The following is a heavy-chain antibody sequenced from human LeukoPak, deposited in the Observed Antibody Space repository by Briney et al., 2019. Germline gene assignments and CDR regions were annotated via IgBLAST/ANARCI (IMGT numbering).Heavy chain of an antibody. V-gene: IGHV3-30-3*01. CDR1: GFTFSSYA. CDR3: AQQTIYYGSEF. CDR2: ISYDGSNK. D-gene: IGHD3-10*01. Sequence: GGSLRLSCAASGFTFSSYAMHWVRQAPGKGLEWVAVISYDGSNKYYADSVKGRFTISRDNAKNTLYLQMNSLRAEDTAVYYCAQQTIYYGSEFGGQGTLVTVSS. J-gene: IGHJ4*02.